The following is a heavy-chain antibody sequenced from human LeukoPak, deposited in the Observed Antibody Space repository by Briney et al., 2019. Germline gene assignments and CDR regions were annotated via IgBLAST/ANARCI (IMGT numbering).Heavy chain of an antibody. D-gene: IGHD5-12*01. V-gene: IGHV4-4*07. J-gene: IGHJ4*02. CDR3: ARDREVRYSGYDLGYYFDY. CDR1: GGSISSYY. CDR2: IYTSGST. Sequence: KPSETLSLTCTVSGGSISSYYWSWIRQPAGKGLEWIERIYTSGSTNYNPSLKSRVTISVDKSKNQFSLKLSSVTAADTAVYYCARDREVRYSGYDLGYYFDYWGQGTLVTVSS.